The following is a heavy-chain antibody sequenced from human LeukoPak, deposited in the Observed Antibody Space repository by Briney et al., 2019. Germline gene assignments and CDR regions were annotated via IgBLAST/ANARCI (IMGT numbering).Heavy chain of an antibody. J-gene: IGHJ6*02. CDR3: ARESVYGDVDYYGMDV. Sequence: SVKISCKASGGTFSSYAISWVRQAPGQGLEWMGGIIPIFGTANYAQKFQGRVTITADESTSTAYMELSSLRSEDTAVYYCARESVYGDVDYYGMDVWGQGTTVTVSS. CDR1: GGTFSSYA. CDR2: IIPIFGTA. V-gene: IGHV1-69*13. D-gene: IGHD4-17*01.